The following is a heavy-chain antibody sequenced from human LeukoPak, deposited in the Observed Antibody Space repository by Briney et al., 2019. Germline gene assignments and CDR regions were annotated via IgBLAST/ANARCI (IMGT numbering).Heavy chain of an antibody. J-gene: IGHJ4*02. CDR1: GFTFSSYW. CDR3: ARDKEVGATRLDY. D-gene: IGHD1-26*01. CDR2: IKKDGSEK. Sequence: GGSLRLSCAASGFTFSSYWMSWVRQAPGKGLEWVANIKKDGSEKYYVDSVKGRFTISRDNAKTSLYLQMNSLRAEDTAVYYCARDKEVGATRLDYWGQGTLVTVSS. V-gene: IGHV3-7*01.